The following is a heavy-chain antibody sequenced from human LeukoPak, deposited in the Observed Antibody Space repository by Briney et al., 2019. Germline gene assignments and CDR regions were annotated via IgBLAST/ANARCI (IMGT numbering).Heavy chain of an antibody. CDR1: GFTFSSYA. Sequence: GGSLRLSCAASGFTFSSYAMSWVRQAPGKGLEWVSAISGSGGSTYYADSVKGRFTISRDNSKNTLYLQMNSLRAEDTAVYYCAKVRGLPAAAEYYFDYWGQGTLVTVPS. V-gene: IGHV3-23*01. CDR2: ISGSGGST. CDR3: AKVRGLPAAAEYYFDY. J-gene: IGHJ4*02. D-gene: IGHD2-2*01.